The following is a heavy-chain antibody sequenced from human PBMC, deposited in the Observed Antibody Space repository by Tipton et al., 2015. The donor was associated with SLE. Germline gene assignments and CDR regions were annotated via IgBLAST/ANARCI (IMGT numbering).Heavy chain of an antibody. V-gene: IGHV3-23*01. D-gene: IGHD6-6*01. CDR1: GFTFSSYA. J-gene: IGHJ3*02. CDR2: ISGSGSST. CDR3: ARGIAARAFDM. Sequence: SLRLSCAASGFTFSSYAMSWVRQAPGKGLEWVSGISGSGSSTYYADSLKGRFTISGDNAKNSLFLQMNNLRADDTALYYCARGIAARAFDMWGQGTMVTVSS.